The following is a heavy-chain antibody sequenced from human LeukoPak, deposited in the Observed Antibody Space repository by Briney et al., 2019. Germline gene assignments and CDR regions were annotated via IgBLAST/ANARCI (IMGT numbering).Heavy chain of an antibody. V-gene: IGHV3-23*01. D-gene: IGHD2-2*03. CDR2: ISGSGPYT. CDR3: AKHGYCSGISCFFDF. Sequence: QPSETLSLTCSDSGGSINTYYWSCIRQPAGKGLEWVSGISGSGPYTFYTDSVKGRFTISRDSSKNTLYLQMNSLRAEDTALYYCAKHGYCSGISCFFDFWGQGTLVTVSS. CDR1: GGSINTYY. J-gene: IGHJ4*02.